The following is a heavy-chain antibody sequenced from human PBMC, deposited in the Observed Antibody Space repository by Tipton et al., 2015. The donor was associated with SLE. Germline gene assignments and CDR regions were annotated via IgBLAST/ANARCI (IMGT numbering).Heavy chain of an antibody. D-gene: IGHD3-3*01. CDR1: GFTFSSYA. CDR3: VKDFITIFGVVPSCYFDY. V-gene: IGHV3-64D*06. CDR2: ISSNGGST. Sequence: SLRLSCSASGFTFSSYAMHWVRQAPGKGLEYVSAISSNGGSTYYADSVKGRFTISRDNSKNTLYLQMSSLRAEDTAVYYCVKDFITIFGVVPSCYFDYWGQGTLVTVSS. J-gene: IGHJ4*02.